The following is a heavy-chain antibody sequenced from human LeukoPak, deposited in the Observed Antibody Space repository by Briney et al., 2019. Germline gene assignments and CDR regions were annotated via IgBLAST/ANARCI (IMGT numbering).Heavy chain of an antibody. CDR3: ARIKSQGVVVPLLRSTYYFDY. J-gene: IGHJ4*02. V-gene: IGHV3-7*01. D-gene: IGHD2-21*01. Sequence: GGSLRLSCAASGFTFSIYGMSWVRQAPGKGLEWVANIKQDGSEKDYVDSVKGRFTISRDTAKNSLCLQMNSLRAEDTAVYYCARIKSQGVVVPLLRSTYYFDYWGQGTLVTVSS. CDR1: GFTFSIYG. CDR2: IKQDGSEK.